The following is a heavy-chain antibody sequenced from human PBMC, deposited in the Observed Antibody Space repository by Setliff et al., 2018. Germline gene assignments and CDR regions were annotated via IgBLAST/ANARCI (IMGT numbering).Heavy chain of an antibody. CDR1: GASFSDYY. CDR3: ARDQFRNSGGLYS. V-gene: IGHV4-34*01. D-gene: IGHD1-7*01. J-gene: IGHJ5*02. CDR2: INHSGST. Sequence: SETLSLTCTVYGASFSDYYWGWIRQPPGKGLEWIAEINHSGSTNYNPSLKSRVTISVDTSKNQFSLKLSSVTAADTAMYYCARDQFRNSGGLYSWGQGTLVTVSS.